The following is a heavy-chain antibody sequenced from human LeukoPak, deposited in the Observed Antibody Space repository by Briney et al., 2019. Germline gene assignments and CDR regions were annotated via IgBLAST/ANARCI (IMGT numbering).Heavy chain of an antibody. V-gene: IGHV4-39*07. CDR2: IYYSGST. D-gene: IGHD6-13*01. CDR3: ARESSSPY. CDR1: GGSISSSSYY. Sequence: PSETLSLTCTVSGGSISSSSYYWGWIRQPPGKGLEWIGSIYYSGSTYYNPSLKSRVTISVDTSKNQFSLKLSSVTAADTAVYYCARESSSPYWGQGTLVTVSS. J-gene: IGHJ4*02.